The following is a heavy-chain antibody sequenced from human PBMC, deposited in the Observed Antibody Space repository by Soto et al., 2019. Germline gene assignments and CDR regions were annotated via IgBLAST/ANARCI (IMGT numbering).Heavy chain of an antibody. CDR3: ARDLRRITMIVVARSAFDI. V-gene: IGHV1-2*02. CDR2: INPNSGGT. D-gene: IGHD3-22*01. J-gene: IGHJ3*02. CDR1: GYTFTGYY. Sequence: ASVNVSCKASGYTFTGYYMHWVRQAPGQGLEWMGWINPNSGGTNYAQKFQGRVTMTRDTSISTAYMELSRLRSDDTAVYYCARDLRRITMIVVARSAFDIWGEGTLVPGSS.